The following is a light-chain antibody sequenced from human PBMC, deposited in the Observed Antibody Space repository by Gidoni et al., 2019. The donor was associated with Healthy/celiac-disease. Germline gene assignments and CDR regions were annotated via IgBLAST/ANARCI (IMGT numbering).Light chain of an antibody. CDR1: QSVSSN. V-gene: IGKV3-15*01. CDR3: QQYNNWRWT. Sequence: EIVMTQSPATLSVSPGERATLSCRASQSVSSNLAWYQQKPGQAPRLLIYGASTRATGIPARFSGGGSGTEFTLTISSLQSEDFAVYYCQQYNNWRWTFXQXTKVEIK. CDR2: GAS. J-gene: IGKJ1*01.